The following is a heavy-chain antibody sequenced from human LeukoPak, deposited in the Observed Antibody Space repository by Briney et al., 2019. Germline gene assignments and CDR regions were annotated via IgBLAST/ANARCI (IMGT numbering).Heavy chain of an antibody. CDR1: GGSISSGGYS. V-gene: IGHV4-31*03. D-gene: IGHD2-15*01. Sequence: SQTLSLTCTVSGGSISSGGYSWSWIRQHPGKGLEWIGYIYYSGSTYYNPSLKSRVTISVDTSKNQFSLKLSSVTAADTAVYYCARGGRCSGGSCYSSPFDYWGQGTLVTVSS. J-gene: IGHJ4*02. CDR3: ARGGRCSGGSCYSSPFDY. CDR2: IYYSGST.